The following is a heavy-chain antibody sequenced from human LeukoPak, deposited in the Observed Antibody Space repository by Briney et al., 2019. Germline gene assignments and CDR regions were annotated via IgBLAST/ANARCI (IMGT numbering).Heavy chain of an antibody. CDR2: ISAYNGNT. CDR3: ASGPGLLPAAFDFDY. V-gene: IGHV1-18*01. J-gene: IGHJ4*02. D-gene: IGHD2-2*01. CDR1: GYTIVSYG. Sequence: ASVKVSCKASGYTIVSYGITWVRQAPGHGLEWMGWISAYNGNTRYPQNFQGRVTMTKDTSTSTAYMELRSLRFDDTAVYYCASGPGLLPAAFDFDYWGQGTLVTVSS.